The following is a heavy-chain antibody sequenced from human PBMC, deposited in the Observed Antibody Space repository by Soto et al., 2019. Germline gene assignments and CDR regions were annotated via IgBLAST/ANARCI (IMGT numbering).Heavy chain of an antibody. CDR2: ISAYNGNT. V-gene: IGHV1-18*01. Sequence: QVQLVQSGAEVKKPGASVKVSCKASGYTFSSYGVSWVRQAPGQGLEWVGWISAYNGNTDYAQKLQGRVTMTTDTSTSTAYMELRSLRSDDTAVYYCARLRQLALNSHYYGMDVWGQGTTVTVSS. CDR3: ARLRQLALNSHYYGMDV. D-gene: IGHD6-6*01. CDR1: GYTFSSYG. J-gene: IGHJ6*02.